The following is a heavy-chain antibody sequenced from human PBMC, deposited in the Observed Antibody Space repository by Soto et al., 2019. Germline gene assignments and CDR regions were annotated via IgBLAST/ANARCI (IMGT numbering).Heavy chain of an antibody. CDR2: MNPNSGNT. V-gene: IGHV1-8*01. D-gene: IGHD2-2*01. Sequence: QVQLVQSGAEVKKPGASVKVSCKASGYTFTSYDINWVRQATGQGLEWMGWMNPNSGNTGYAQKFQGRATRTRNTSISTAYMELSSLRSEDTAVYYCARAYCISTSCYGNFDYWGQGTLVTVSS. J-gene: IGHJ4*02. CDR1: GYTFTSYD. CDR3: ARAYCISTSCYGNFDY.